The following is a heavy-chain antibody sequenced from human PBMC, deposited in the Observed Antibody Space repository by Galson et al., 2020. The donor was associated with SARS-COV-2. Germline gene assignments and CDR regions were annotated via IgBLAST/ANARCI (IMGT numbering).Heavy chain of an antibody. CDR1: GGSIRSSY. D-gene: IGHD5-12*01. J-gene: IGHJ5*02. CDR3: ARSDIVAEFIDP. Sequence: SETLSLTCTVSGGSIRSSYWSWIRQPPGKGLEWIGYAYYTGTTNYNPSLKSRVTISLDTSKNQISLKLSSVTAADTAMYYCARSDIVAEFIDPWGQGILVTVSS. CDR2: AYYTGTT. V-gene: IGHV4-59*01.